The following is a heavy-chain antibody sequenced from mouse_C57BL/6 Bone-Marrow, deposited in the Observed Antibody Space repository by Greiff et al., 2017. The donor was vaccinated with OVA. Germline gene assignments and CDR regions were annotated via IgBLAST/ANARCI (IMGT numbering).Heavy chain of an antibody. D-gene: IGHD1-1*01. Sequence: EVQLQQSGPELVKPGASVKISCKASGYTFTDYYMNWVKQSHGKSLEWIGDINPNNGGTSYNQKFKGKATLTVDKSSSTAYMELRSLTSEDSAVYYCARRSHYYFFLDYWGQGTTLTVSS. CDR2: INPNNGGT. CDR3: ARRSHYYFFLDY. J-gene: IGHJ2*01. V-gene: IGHV1-26*01. CDR1: GYTFTDYY.